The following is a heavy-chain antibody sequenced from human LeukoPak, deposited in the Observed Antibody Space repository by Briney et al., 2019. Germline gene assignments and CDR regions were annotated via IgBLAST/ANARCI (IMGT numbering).Heavy chain of an antibody. CDR1: GSSITTYTH. Sequence: SETLSLTCTVSGSSITTYTHWGWIRQSPGKGLEWIASIHHTGNTYYNPSLKSRVTISVDTSKNQFSLKLSSVTAADTAVYFCARGPYSYDSSGAFDIWGQGTMVTVSS. J-gene: IGHJ3*02. CDR2: IHHTGNT. D-gene: IGHD3-22*01. CDR3: ARGPYSYDSSGAFDI. V-gene: IGHV4-38-2*02.